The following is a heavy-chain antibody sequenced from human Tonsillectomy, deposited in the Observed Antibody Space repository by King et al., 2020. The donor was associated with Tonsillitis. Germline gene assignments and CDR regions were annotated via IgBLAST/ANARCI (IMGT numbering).Heavy chain of an antibody. CDR1: GFSFSTYS. V-gene: IGHV3-21*01. Sequence: VQLVESGGGLVKPGGSLRLSCAASGFSFSTYSMNWVRQAPGKGLEWVSSINRSSGYIYYADSVKGRFTISRDNAKNSLFLQMNSLRAEDPAVYYCAGYDYVLPPPAPTLYDRSGYYKYKGGVDYYMDVWGKGTTVTVSS. CDR3: AGYDYVLPPPAPTLYDRSGYYKYKGGVDYYMDV. D-gene: IGHD3-22*01. J-gene: IGHJ6*03. CDR2: INRSSGYI.